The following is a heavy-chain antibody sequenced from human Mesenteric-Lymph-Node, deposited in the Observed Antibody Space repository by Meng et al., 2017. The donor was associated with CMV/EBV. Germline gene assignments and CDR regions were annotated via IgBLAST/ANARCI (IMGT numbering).Heavy chain of an antibody. V-gene: IGHV3-48*03. CDR2: ISYSGTTI. CDR3: ARGRRYYDTSGYYPGDY. J-gene: IGHJ4*02. D-gene: IGHD3-22*01. CDR1: GFTFSPYE. Sequence: GGSLRLSCEASGFTFSPYEMDWVRQAPGKGLEWVSYISYSGTTIYYADSVKGRFTISRDNAKNSLFLQMNSLRVEDTAIYYCARGRRYYDTSGYYPGDYWGQGTLVTVSS.